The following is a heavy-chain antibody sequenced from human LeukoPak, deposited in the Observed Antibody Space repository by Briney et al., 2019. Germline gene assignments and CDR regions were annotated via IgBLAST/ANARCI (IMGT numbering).Heavy chain of an antibody. CDR2: DHNVGST. CDR1: GVSTTNGIYY. J-gene: IGHJ4*02. V-gene: IGHV4-39*01. D-gene: IGHD6-19*01. Sequence: SETLSLTCTVSGVSTTNGIYYWSWIRQSPGKGLEWIGSDHNVGSTYYNLSLRSRVTMSIDTSKNQFSLRLTSVTAADTAVYYCARHAEYNSGWHFYLDHWGQGILVTVSS. CDR3: ARHAEYNSGWHFYLDH.